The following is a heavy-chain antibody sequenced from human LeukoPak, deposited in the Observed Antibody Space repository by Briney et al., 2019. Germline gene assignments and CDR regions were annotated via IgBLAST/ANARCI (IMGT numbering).Heavy chain of an antibody. CDR3: ARVPLVPAAMRGYYFDY. D-gene: IGHD2-2*01. Sequence: SETLSLTCTVSGGSISSYYWSWIRQPPGKGLEWIGEINHSGSTNYNPSLKSRVTISVDTSKNQFSLKLSSVTAADTAVYYCARVPLVPAAMRGYYFDYWGQGTLVTVSS. CDR1: GGSISSYY. CDR2: INHSGST. J-gene: IGHJ4*02. V-gene: IGHV4-34*01.